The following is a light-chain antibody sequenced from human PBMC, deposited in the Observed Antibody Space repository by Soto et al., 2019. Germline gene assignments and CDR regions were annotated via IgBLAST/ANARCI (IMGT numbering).Light chain of an antibody. Sequence: DLQMTQSPSSVSASVGDRVTITCRASQGLSSWLAWYQQKPRKAPTLLIYAASRLQSGVPSRFSGSGSGTDFTLTISSLQPEDFAAYYCQQAYSFPRTFGQGTKVEIK. CDR2: AAS. CDR3: QQAYSFPRT. CDR1: QGLSSW. V-gene: IGKV1-12*01. J-gene: IGKJ1*01.